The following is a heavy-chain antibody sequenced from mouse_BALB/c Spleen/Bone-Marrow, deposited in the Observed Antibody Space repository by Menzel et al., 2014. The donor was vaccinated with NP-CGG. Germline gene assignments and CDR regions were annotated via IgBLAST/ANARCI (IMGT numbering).Heavy chain of an antibody. CDR3: SRGYGNCFDY. Sequence: ESGGGLVKPGGSLKLSCSASGFTSSSSIMSWVRQTPEKRLEWVATISTGGTYTYYPDSVKGRFTISRDKAKNTLYLQMSSLKSEDTAMYYCSRGYGNCFDYWGQGTTLTVSS. CDR2: ISTGGTYT. CDR1: GFTSSSSI. V-gene: IGHV5-6-4*01. J-gene: IGHJ2*01. D-gene: IGHD2-10*02.